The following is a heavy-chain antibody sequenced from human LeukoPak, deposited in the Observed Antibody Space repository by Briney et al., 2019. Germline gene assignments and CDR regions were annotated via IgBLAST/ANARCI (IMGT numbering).Heavy chain of an antibody. CDR3: ARRQIRIAFDI. CDR1: GGSISSSSYY. CDR2: IYYRGRT. V-gene: IGHV4-39*07. J-gene: IGHJ3*02. D-gene: IGHD2/OR15-2a*01. Sequence: NPSETLSLTCTVSGGSISSSSYYWGWIRQPPGKGLEWIGSIYYRGRTYDNPSRKSRLTISVDTAKNQFSLKLSSVTAADTAVYYCARRQIRIAFDIWGQGTMVTVSS.